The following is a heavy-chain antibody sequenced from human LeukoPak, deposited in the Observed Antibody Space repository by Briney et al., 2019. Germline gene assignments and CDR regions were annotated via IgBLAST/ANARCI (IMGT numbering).Heavy chain of an antibody. CDR1: GNSVSSAYY. CDR3: ARHPVVPAAPRMDV. D-gene: IGHD2-2*01. CDR2: IYYSGST. Sequence: PSETLSLTCAVTGNSVSSAYYWGWIRQPPGKGLEWIGSIYYSGSTYYNPSLKSRVTISVDTSKNQFSLKLSSVTAADTAVYYCARHPVVPAAPRMDVWGKGTTVTVSS. V-gene: IGHV4-38-2*01. J-gene: IGHJ6*03.